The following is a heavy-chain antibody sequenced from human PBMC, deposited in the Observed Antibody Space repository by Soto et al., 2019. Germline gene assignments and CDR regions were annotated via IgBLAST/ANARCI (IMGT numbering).Heavy chain of an antibody. D-gene: IGHD5-18*01. CDR2: IFWDDDE. CDR1: GFSLSTNGVR. CDR3: THRLATYSYGLVY. V-gene: IGHV2-5*02. J-gene: IGHJ4*02. Sequence: QITLKEAGPTLVEPTQTLTLTCAFSGFSLSTNGVRVGWIRQPPGKAPEWLALIFWDDDERYSPSLRNRLTITKDTSTNQVVLTMTNMDPVDTATYFCTHRLATYSYGLVYWGQGTLVTVSS.